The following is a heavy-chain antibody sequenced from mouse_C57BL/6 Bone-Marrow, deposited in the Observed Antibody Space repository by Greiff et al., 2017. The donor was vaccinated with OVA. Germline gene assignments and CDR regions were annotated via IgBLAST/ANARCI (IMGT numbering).Heavy chain of an antibody. CDR2: IDPEDGET. J-gene: IGHJ2*01. CDR3: ARSDTTVVATDY. V-gene: IGHV14-2*01. Sequence: VQLKESGAELVKPGASVKLSCTASGFNINDYYMHWVKQRTEQGLEWIGRIDPEDGETKYAPKFQGKATITADTSSNTAYLQLSSLTSEDTAVYYCARSDTTVVATDYWGQGTTLTVSS. CDR1: GFNINDYY. D-gene: IGHD1-1*01.